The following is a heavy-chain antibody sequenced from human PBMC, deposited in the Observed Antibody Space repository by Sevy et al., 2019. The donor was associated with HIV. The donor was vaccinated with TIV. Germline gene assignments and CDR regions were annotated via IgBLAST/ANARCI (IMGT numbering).Heavy chain of an antibody. CDR3: AKGLIAARLHAFDI. CDR2: ISFDGSNK. D-gene: IGHD6-6*01. J-gene: IGHJ3*02. V-gene: IGHV3-30*18. CDR1: EFTFSSYG. Sequence: GGSLRLSCAASEFTFSSYGMHWVRQAPGKGLEWVAVISFDGSNKYYADSVKGRFTISRDNSKNTLYLQMNSLRAEDTAVYYCAKGLIAARLHAFDIWGQGTMVTVSS.